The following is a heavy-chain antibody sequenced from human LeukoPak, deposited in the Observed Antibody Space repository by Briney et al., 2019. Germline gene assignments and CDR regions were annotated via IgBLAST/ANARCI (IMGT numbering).Heavy chain of an antibody. Sequence: ASVKVSCKASGYTFTSYDINWVRQATGQGLEWMGWMNPNSGNTGYAQKFQGRVTMTRNTSISTAHMELSSLRSEDTAVYYCARGPRIAVAGTGGYYFDYWGQGTLVTVSS. CDR1: GYTFTSYD. V-gene: IGHV1-8*01. CDR3: ARGPRIAVAGTGGYYFDY. D-gene: IGHD6-19*01. J-gene: IGHJ4*02. CDR2: MNPNSGNT.